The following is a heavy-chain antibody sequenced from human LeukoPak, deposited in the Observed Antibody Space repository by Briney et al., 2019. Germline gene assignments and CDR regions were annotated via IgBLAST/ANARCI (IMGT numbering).Heavy chain of an antibody. V-gene: IGHV1-2*02. CDR1: GYTFTGYY. D-gene: IGHD3-22*01. J-gene: IGHJ4*02. CDR2: INPNSGGT. Sequence: ASVKVSCKASGYTFTGYYMHWVRQAPGQGLEWMGWINPNSGGTNYAQKFQGRVTMTRDTSISTAYMELSSLRSEDTAVYYCARDASYYYDSSGLIDYWGQGTLVTVSS. CDR3: ARDASYYYDSSGLIDY.